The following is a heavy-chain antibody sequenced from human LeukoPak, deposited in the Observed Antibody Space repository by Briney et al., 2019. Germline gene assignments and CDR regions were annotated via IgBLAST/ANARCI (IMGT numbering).Heavy chain of an antibody. CDR1: GFTFSSYW. V-gene: IGHV3-74*01. J-gene: IGHJ4*02. CDR3: VRDVTTVLDY. Sequence: PGGSLRLSCAASGFTFSSYWMHWVRQAPGKGLVWVSRINIDESITTYADSVKGRFTISRDNAKNTLYLQMDSLRAEDTAVYYCVRDVTTVLDYWAQGTLVTVSS. CDR2: INIDESIT. D-gene: IGHD4-17*01.